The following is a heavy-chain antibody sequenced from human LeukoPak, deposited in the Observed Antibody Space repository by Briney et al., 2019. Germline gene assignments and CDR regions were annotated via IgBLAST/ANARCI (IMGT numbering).Heavy chain of an antibody. J-gene: IGHJ4*02. CDR3: ARGLTPYDFWSGYRLSPFDY. CDR1: GYTFTGYY. V-gene: IGHV1-2*02. Sequence: ASVKVSCKASGYTFTGYYMHWVRQAPGQGLEWMGWINPNSGGTNYAQKFQGRVTMTRDTSISTAYMELSRLRSDDTAVYYCARGLTPYDFWSGYRLSPFDYWGQGTLVTVSS. CDR2: INPNSGGT. D-gene: IGHD3-3*01.